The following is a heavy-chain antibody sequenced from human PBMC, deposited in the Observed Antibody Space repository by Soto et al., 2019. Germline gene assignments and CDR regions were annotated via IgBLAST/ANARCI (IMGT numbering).Heavy chain of an antibody. CDR1: GFTFSSYS. D-gene: IGHD2-2*01. CDR3: AKSLSAIPGDS. Sequence: PGGSLRLSCAASGFTFSSYSMNWVRQAPGKGLEWVSSISSSSSYIYYADSVKGRFTISRDNAKNSLYLQMNSLRAEDTAVYHCAKSLSAIPGDSWGQGTLVTVSS. CDR2: ISSSSSYI. V-gene: IGHV3-21*04. J-gene: IGHJ4*02.